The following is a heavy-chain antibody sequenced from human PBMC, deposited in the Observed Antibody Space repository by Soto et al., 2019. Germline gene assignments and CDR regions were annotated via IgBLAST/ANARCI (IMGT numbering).Heavy chain of an antibody. Sequence: QVQLVQSGAEVKKPGASVKVSCKASGYTFTRYGISWVRQAPGQGLEWMGWISAYNGNTNYAQKLQGRVTMTTDTSTRTAYMELRSLRSDDTAVYYCARVTPLGSYYYYGMDVWGQGTTVTVSS. CDR2: ISAYNGNT. J-gene: IGHJ6*02. V-gene: IGHV1-18*01. CDR1: GYTFTRYG. CDR3: ARVTPLGSYYYYGMDV. D-gene: IGHD3-10*01.